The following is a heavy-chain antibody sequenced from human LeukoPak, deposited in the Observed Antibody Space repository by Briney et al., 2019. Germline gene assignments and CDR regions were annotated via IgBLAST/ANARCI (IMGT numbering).Heavy chain of an antibody. Sequence: GGSLRLSCAASGFTFSNFAIHWVRQAPGKGLEWVAVILYDGRNKYYGDSVEGRFTISRDNSKNTVYLEMNSLRAEDTAVYYCAKGGPTGDLRSPGRDWWGQGALVTVSS. V-gene: IGHV3-30*18. D-gene: IGHD7-27*01. CDR3: AKGGPTGDLRSPGRDW. CDR2: ILYDGRNK. CDR1: GFTFSNFA. J-gene: IGHJ4*02.